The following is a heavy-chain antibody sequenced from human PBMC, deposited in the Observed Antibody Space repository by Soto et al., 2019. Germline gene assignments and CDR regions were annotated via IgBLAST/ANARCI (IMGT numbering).Heavy chain of an antibody. Sequence: QITLKESGPTLVKPTQTLTLTCTFSGFSLSTSGVEVGWIRQPPGKALEWLALIYWDDDKRYSPSLKSRLTITKDASKNQVVLTMTNMDPVDTATYYCAHSPASWANYYDSSGPFDYWGQGTLVTVSS. J-gene: IGHJ4*02. CDR2: IYWDDDK. V-gene: IGHV2-5*02. CDR1: GFSLSTSGVE. D-gene: IGHD3-22*01. CDR3: AHSPASWANYYDSSGPFDY.